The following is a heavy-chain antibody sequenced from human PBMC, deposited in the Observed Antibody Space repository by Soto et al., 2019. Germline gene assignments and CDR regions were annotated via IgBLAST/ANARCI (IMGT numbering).Heavy chain of an antibody. J-gene: IGHJ5*02. Sequence: ASVKVSCKTSEYTFTDNYMHWVRQAPGQGLEWMGWINPNSGGTNYAQKCQGRVTMTRDTSISTAYMELSRLRSDDTAVYYCARLTRYNWKYMDWFDPWGQGTLVTVSS. CDR3: ARLTRYNWKYMDWFDP. V-gene: IGHV1-2*02. D-gene: IGHD1-7*01. CDR2: INPNSGGT. CDR1: EYTFTDNY.